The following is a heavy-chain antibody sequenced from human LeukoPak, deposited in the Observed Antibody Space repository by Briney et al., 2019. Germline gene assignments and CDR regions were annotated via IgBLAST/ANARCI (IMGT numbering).Heavy chain of an antibody. V-gene: IGHV4-4*02. J-gene: IGHJ3*02. CDR3: ARGPYSYDSSGAFDI. CDR1: GGSISSNNW. CDR2: IYHSGNT. D-gene: IGHD3-22*01. Sequence: SETLSLTCAVSGGSISSNNWWSWVRQPPGKGLEWIGEIYHSGNTNYNPSLKSRVTISVDTSKNQFSLKLSSVTAADTAVYFCARGPYSYDSSGAFDIWGQGTMVTVSS.